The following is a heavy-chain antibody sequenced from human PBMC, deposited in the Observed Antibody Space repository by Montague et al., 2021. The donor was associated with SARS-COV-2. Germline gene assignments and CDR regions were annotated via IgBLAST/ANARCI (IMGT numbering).Heavy chain of an antibody. V-gene: IGHV4-61*02. Sequence: TLSLTCTVSGGSISSGSYYWSWIRQLAGKGLEWTGRISISGSTNYNPSLKSRVTISVDTSKNQFSLKLSSVTAADTAVNYCGRDIAVAGLFDYWGQGTLVTVSS. CDR2: ISISGST. D-gene: IGHD6-19*01. CDR1: GGSISSGSYY. CDR3: GRDIAVAGLFDY. J-gene: IGHJ4*02.